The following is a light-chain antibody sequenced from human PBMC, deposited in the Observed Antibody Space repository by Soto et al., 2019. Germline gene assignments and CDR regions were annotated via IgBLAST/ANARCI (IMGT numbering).Light chain of an antibody. CDR1: QDLRNP. J-gene: IGKJ3*01. CDR2: DAY. V-gene: IGKV1-33*01. CDR3: QHYSNVPPT. Sequence: DIKMTQSPSSLSASVGDRVTISCQASQDLRNPLNCYQQNQGKAPELLIYDAYNLETGVPSRFSGSGTGTDFTLTISSLQPEDIATYYCQHYSNVPPTFGPGTHVDIK.